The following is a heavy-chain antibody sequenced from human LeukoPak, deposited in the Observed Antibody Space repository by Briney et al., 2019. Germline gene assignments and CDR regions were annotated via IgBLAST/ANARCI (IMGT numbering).Heavy chain of an antibody. CDR3: TTSETYYDSSGPLDY. CDR2: IKSKTDGGTT. Sequence: GGSLRLSCAASGFTFSNAWMSWVRQAPGKELEWVGRIKSKTDGGTTDYAAPVKGRFMVSRDDSKNTLNLQMNSLKTEDTAVYYCTTSETYYDSSGPLDYWGQGNLVTVSS. D-gene: IGHD3-22*01. V-gene: IGHV3-15*01. CDR1: GFTFSNAW. J-gene: IGHJ4*02.